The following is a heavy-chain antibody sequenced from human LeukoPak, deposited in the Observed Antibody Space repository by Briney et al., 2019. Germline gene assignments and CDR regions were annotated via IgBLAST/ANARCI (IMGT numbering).Heavy chain of an antibody. CDR1: GGSIYNYY. CDR2: VYHTGST. Sequence: SETLSLTCTVSGGSIYNYYWSWVRQPPGKGLEWIGYVYHTGSTTPNPSLKSRVTISVDTSSKEFSLKLTFVTAADTAIYYCARGVTFEYWGQGILVTVSS. J-gene: IGHJ4*02. CDR3: ARGVTFEY. V-gene: IGHV4-59*01.